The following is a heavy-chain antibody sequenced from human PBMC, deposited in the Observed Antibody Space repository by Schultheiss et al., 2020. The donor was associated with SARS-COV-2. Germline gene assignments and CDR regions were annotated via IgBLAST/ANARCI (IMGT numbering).Heavy chain of an antibody. J-gene: IGHJ5*02. CDR1: GFTFSSYW. D-gene: IGHD1-14*01. V-gene: IGHV3-23*01. Sequence: GGSLRLSCAASGFTFSSYWMSWVRQAPGKGLEWVSAISGSGGSTYYADSVKGRFTISRDNAKNSLYLQMNSLRAEDTAVYYCARAGTRSWFDPWGQGTLVTVSS. CDR3: ARAGTRSWFDP. CDR2: ISGSGGST.